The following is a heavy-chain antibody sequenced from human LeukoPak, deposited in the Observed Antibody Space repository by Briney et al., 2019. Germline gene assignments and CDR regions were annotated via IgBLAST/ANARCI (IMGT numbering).Heavy chain of an antibody. Sequence: PGGSLRLSCAASGFTFSSFAMHWVRQAPGKGLEWVAVISYDGSNKYYADPVKGRFTISRDNSKNTLYLQMNSLRAEDTAVYYCARDQLRFLEWLLYYYYGMDVWGQGTTVTVSS. CDR3: ARDQLRFLEWLLYYYYGMDV. CDR2: ISYDGSNK. CDR1: GFTFSSFA. V-gene: IGHV3-30-3*01. D-gene: IGHD3-3*01. J-gene: IGHJ6*02.